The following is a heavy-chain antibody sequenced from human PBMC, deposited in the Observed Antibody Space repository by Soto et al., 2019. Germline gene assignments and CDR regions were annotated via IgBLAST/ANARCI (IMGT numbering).Heavy chain of an antibody. J-gene: IGHJ4*01. CDR3: ARSRVAAAPFDY. D-gene: IGHD6-13*01. Sequence: GESLKISCKGSGYSFTSYWIGWVRQMPGKSLECMGIIYPGDSDTRYSPSFQGQVTVSADKSISTAYLQWSSLKASDTAMDYCARSRVAAAPFDYWGQGTLVTVSS. CDR2: IYPGDSDT. CDR1: GYSFTSYW. V-gene: IGHV5-51*01.